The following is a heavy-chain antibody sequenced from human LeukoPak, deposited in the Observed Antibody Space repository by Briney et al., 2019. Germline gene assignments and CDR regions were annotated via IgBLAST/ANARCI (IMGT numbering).Heavy chain of an antibody. CDR3: ARDGIVGAEDY. CDR1: GGTFSSYA. J-gene: IGHJ4*02. D-gene: IGHD1-26*01. Sequence: GASVKVSCKASGGTFSSYAISWVRQAPGQGLEWMGRINPNSGGTNYAQKFQGRVTMTRDTSISTAYMELSRLRSDDTAVYYCARDGIVGAEDYWGQGTLVTVSS. V-gene: IGHV1-2*06. CDR2: INPNSGGT.